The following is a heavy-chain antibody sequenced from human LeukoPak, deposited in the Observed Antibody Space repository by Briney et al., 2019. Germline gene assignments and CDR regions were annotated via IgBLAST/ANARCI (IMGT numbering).Heavy chain of an antibody. D-gene: IGHD1-1*01. CDR1: GFAFRRYS. V-gene: IGHV3-21*01. CDR3: ARGGLSNWKYAFDI. Sequence: GPPRLPWSAFGFAFRRYSMNWVRQGSGEGLEWVQSISSSSNYIYYADSVKGRFTISRDNAKNSVYLQMNSLRAEDTALYYCARGGLSNWKYAFDIWGQGTMVTVSS. CDR2: ISSSSNYI. J-gene: IGHJ3*02.